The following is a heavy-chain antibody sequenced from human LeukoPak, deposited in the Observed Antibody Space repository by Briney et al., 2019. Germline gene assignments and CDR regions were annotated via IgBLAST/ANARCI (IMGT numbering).Heavy chain of an antibody. CDR1: GGSISSGSYY. CDR2: IYTSGST. V-gene: IGHV4-61*02. CDR3: AREAPTYYDFWSGYMGWFDP. Sequence: SQTLSLTCTVSGGSISSGSYYWSWIRQPAGKGLEWIGRIYTSGSTNYNPSLKSRVTISVDTSKNQFSLKLSSVTAADTAVYYCAREAPTYYDFWSGYMGWFDPWGQGTLVTVSS. J-gene: IGHJ5*02. D-gene: IGHD3-3*01.